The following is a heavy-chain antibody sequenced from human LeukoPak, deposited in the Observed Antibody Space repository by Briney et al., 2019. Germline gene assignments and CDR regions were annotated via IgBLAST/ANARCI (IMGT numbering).Heavy chain of an antibody. CDR3: AKGSSYSFGYWYFDL. V-gene: IGHV3-9*03. Sequence: GRSLRLSCAASGFTLDDYAMHWVRQAPGKGLEWVSGISWNSGSVGYADSVKGRFTISRDNAKNSLYLQMNSLRAEDMALYFCAKGSSYSFGYWYFDLWGRGTLVTVSS. CDR2: ISWNSGSV. J-gene: IGHJ2*01. D-gene: IGHD5-18*01. CDR1: GFTLDDYA.